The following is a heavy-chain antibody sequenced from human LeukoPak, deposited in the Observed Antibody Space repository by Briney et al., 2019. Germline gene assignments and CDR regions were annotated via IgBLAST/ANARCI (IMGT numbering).Heavy chain of an antibody. CDR2: IYTSGST. J-gene: IGHJ6*02. CDR3: ARSDIVVVPAAIPPHYYYYGMDV. CDR1: GGSISSGSYY. D-gene: IGHD2-2*01. Sequence: SETLSLTCTVSGGSISSGSYYWSWIRQPAGRGLEWIGRIYTSGSTNNNPSLKSRVTIAVNTSKNQFSLKLSSVTAADTAVYYCARSDIVVVPAAIPPHYYYYGMDVWGQGTTVTVSS. V-gene: IGHV4-61*02.